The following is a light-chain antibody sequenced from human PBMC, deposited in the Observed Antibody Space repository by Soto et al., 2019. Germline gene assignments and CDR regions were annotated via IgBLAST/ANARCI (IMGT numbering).Light chain of an antibody. V-gene: IGLV2-23*02. CDR1: SSDVGSYNL. CDR2: EVS. J-gene: IGLJ1*01. CDR3: CSYAGSNYV. Sequence: QSALTQPASVSGSPGQSITISCTGTSSDVGSYNLVSWYQQHPGKAPKLMIFEVSKRPSGVSNRFSGSKSGNTASLTISGLQAEDEADYSCCSYAGSNYVFGTGTKLTVL.